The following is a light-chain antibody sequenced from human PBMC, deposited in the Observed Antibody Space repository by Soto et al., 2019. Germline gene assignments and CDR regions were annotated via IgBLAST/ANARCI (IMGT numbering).Light chain of an antibody. J-gene: IGLJ2*01. CDR1: SNDVGRYNY. V-gene: IGLV2-14*01. CDR3: TSHTSSSTVV. Sequence: QSALTQPASVSGSPGPSITLSCTGTSNDVGRYNYVSWYRQHPGKAPELLIYDVTDRPSGASYRFSGSKSGNTASLTISGLQAEDEADYYCTSHTSSSTVVFGGGTKLTVL. CDR2: DVT.